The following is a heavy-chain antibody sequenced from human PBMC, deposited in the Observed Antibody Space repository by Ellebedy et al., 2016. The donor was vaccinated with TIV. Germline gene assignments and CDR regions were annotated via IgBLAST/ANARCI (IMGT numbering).Heavy chain of an antibody. Sequence: GESLKISCVVSGFNFRSYWMGWVRQAPGKGLAWVANIYQDGSQKYYVDSAEGRFTISRDNAKNSLYLEMRSLRVEDTAMYYCARRGSYGDYAVQVNNWFDSWGQGTPVTVSP. CDR2: IYQDGSQK. V-gene: IGHV3-7*01. J-gene: IGHJ5*01. CDR1: GFNFRSYW. CDR3: ARRGSYGDYAVQVNNWFDS. D-gene: IGHD4-17*01.